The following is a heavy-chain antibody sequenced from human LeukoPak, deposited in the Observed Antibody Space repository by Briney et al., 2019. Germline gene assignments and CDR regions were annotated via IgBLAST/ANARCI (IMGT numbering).Heavy chain of an antibody. CDR2: IYSGGST. Sequence: PGGSLRLSCAASGFTFSDYYMSWVRQAPGKGLEWVSVIYSGGSTYYADSVKGRFTISRDNSKNTLYLQMNSLRAEDTAVYYCARVSSDILTGYYAFDYWGQGTLVTVSS. D-gene: IGHD3-9*01. J-gene: IGHJ4*02. CDR1: GFTFSDYY. CDR3: ARVSSDILTGYYAFDY. V-gene: IGHV3-53*01.